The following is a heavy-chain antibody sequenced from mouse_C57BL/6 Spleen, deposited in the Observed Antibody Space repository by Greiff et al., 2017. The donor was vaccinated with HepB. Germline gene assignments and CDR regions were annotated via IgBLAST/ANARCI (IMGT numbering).Heavy chain of an antibody. CDR1: GYSITSGYY. CDR2: ISYDGSN. CDR3: ARRYGYEYFDY. J-gene: IGHJ2*01. Sequence: EVQRVESGPGLVKPSQSLSLTCSVTGYSITSGYYWNWIRQFPGNKLEWMGYISYDGSNNYNPSLKNRISITRDTSKNQFFLKLNSVTTEDTATYYCARRYGYEYFDYWGQGTTLTVSS. V-gene: IGHV3-6*01. D-gene: IGHD2-2*01.